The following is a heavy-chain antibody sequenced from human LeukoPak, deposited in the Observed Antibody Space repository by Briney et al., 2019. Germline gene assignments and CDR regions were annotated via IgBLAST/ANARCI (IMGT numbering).Heavy chain of an antibody. CDR2: ISSSSYT. CDR1: GFTFSDYY. CDR3: ARVRSGSPGDYYGMDV. V-gene: IGHV3-11*05. Sequence: GGSLRLSCAAAGFTFSDYYMSWIRQAPGKGLEWVSYISSSSYTNYADSVKGRFTISRDNAKNSLYLQMNSLRAEDTAVYYCARVRSGSPGDYYGMDVWGQGTTATVSS. D-gene: IGHD3-10*01. J-gene: IGHJ6*02.